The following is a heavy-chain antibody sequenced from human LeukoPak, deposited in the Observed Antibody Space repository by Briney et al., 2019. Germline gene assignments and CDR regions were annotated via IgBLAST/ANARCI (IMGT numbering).Heavy chain of an antibody. CDR3: ARHHRQWLPPNWFDP. CDR2: IYYSGNT. V-gene: IGHV4-39*01. D-gene: IGHD6-19*01. J-gene: IGHJ5*02. Sequence: SETLSLTCTVSGGSTSSSNYYWGWIRQPPGKGLEWIGSIYYSGNTYYNPSLKSQVTIFVDTSKNQFSLKLSSVTAADTAMYYCARHHRQWLPPNWFDPWGQGTLVTVSS. CDR1: GGSTSSSNYY.